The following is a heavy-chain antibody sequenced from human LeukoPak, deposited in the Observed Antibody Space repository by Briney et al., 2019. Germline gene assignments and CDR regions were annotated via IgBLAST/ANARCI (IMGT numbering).Heavy chain of an antibody. D-gene: IGHD3-10*01. V-gene: IGHV4-59*01. CDR3: ATTTVVRGTYYMDV. CDR1: GRPLSSYY. CDR2: IYYSGYT. Sequence: SETLTLTCTVSGRPLSSYYGRCIRLPPGKGLEWLIHIYYSGYTNYNTPPKGRVTISVDTSKNQCSLKLSSVTAADTAVYFCATTTVVRGTYYMDVWGKGTTVTISS. J-gene: IGHJ6*03.